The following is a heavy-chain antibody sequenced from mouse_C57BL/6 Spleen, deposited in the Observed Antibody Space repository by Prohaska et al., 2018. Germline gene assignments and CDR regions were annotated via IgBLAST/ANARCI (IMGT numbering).Heavy chain of an antibody. Sequence: HGKSLEWIGVINPYNGGTSYNEKFKGKATLTVDKSSSTAYMELNSLTSEDSAVYYCARSGVDYWGQGTSVTVSS. CDR2: INPYNGGT. J-gene: IGHJ4*01. V-gene: IGHV1-19*01. D-gene: IGHD3-1*01. CDR3: ARSGVDY.